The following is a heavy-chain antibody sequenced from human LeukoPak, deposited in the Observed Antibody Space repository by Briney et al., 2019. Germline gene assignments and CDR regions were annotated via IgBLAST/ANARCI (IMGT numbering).Heavy chain of an antibody. D-gene: IGHD6-25*01. Sequence: PGGSLRLSCAASVFPFINYWMDSVRQAPGKGLVWVSRINSDGSTTNYADSVLGRFTISRDNAKNTMYPQMNSLRAEDTAVYYCARKRQSYDAFDIWGQGTMVTVSS. V-gene: IGHV3-74*01. CDR2: INSDGSTT. CDR1: VFPFINYW. CDR3: ARKRQSYDAFDI. J-gene: IGHJ3*02.